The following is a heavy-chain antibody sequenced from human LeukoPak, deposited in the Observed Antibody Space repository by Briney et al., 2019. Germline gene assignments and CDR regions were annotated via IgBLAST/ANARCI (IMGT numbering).Heavy chain of an antibody. CDR3: ARDRYYYDSSGYSPFFDY. D-gene: IGHD3-22*01. V-gene: IGHV1-18*01. J-gene: IGHJ4*02. CDR1: GYTFTSYG. CDR2: ISAYNGNT. Sequence: ASVKVSCKASGYTFTSYGISWVRQAPGQGLEWMGWISAYNGNTNYAQKLQGRVTMTTDTSTSTAYMELRGLRSDDTAVYYCARDRYYYDSSGYSPFFDYWGQGTLVTVSS.